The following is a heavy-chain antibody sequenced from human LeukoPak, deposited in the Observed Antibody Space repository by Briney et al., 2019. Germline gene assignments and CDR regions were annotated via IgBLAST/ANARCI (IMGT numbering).Heavy chain of an antibody. V-gene: IGHV1-2*02. Sequence: GASVKVSCKSSGYTFTAYYLHGVRQAPGQGLEWMGWINPNSGGTTYAQNFQGRVTMTRDTSISTAYMELSRLRSDDTAVYYCARDPDYGTKRFDFWGQGAMVTVSS. CDR1: GYTFTAYY. J-gene: IGHJ4*02. D-gene: IGHD4-17*01. CDR3: ARDPDYGTKRFDF. CDR2: INPNSGGT.